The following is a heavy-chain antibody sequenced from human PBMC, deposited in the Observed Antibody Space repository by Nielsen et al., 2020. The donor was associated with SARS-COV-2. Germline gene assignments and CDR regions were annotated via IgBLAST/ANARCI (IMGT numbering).Heavy chain of an antibody. V-gene: IGHV4-30-4*01. CDR1: GGSISSGDYY. Sequence: SETLSLTCTVSGGSISSGDYYWSWIRQPTGKGLEWIGYIYYSGSTYYNPSLKSRVTISVDTSKNQFSLKLSSVTAADTAVYYCARARAYGSGSLEYSPWGQGTLVTVSS. J-gene: IGHJ5*02. CDR3: ARARAYGSGSLEYSP. CDR2: IYYSGST. D-gene: IGHD3-10*01.